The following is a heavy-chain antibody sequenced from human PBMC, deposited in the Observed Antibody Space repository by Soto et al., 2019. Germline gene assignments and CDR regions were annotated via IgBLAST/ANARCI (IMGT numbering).Heavy chain of an antibody. CDR1: GYTFTSYD. CDR2: MNPNSGNT. CDR3: AGGLGYCTNGVCYANGFDP. V-gene: IGHV1-8*01. Sequence: GASVKVSCKASGYTFTSYDINWVRQATGQGLEWMGWMNPNSGNTGYAQKFQGRVSMTRNTSISTAYMELSSLRSEDTAVYYCAGGLGYCTNGVCYANGFDPWGQGTLVTAPQ. D-gene: IGHD2-8*01. J-gene: IGHJ5*02.